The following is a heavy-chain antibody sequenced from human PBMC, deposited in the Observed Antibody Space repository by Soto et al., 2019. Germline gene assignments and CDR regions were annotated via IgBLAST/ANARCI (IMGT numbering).Heavy chain of an antibody. J-gene: IGHJ4*02. CDR1: GGSISSSSYY. CDR3: ARGLGDY. CDR2: IYYSGST. Sequence: SETLSLTCTVSGGSISSSSYYWGWIRQPPGKGLEWIGSIYYSGSTYYNPSLKSRVTISVDTSKNQFSLKLSSVTAADTAVYYCARGLGDYWGQGTLVTVSS. V-gene: IGHV4-39*01. D-gene: IGHD7-27*01.